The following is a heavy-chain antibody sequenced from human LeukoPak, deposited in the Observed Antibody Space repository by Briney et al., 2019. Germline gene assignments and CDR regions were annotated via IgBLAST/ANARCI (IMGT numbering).Heavy chain of an antibody. CDR2: ISYDENKK. CDR3: GAGWYFFDY. V-gene: IGHV3-30*03. J-gene: IGHJ4*02. D-gene: IGHD6-19*01. Sequence: GGSLRLSCAASGFTFSSYGMHWVRQAPGKGLEWVAVISYDENKKYHADSVKGRFTISRDNSKNTLYLQMNSLGAEDTAVYYCGAGWYFFDYWGQGTLVTVSS. CDR1: GFTFSSYG.